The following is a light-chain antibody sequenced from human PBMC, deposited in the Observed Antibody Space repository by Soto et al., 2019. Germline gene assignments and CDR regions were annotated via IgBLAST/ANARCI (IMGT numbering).Light chain of an antibody. CDR2: DAS. V-gene: IGKV1-33*01. CDR3: QQYSTLPRT. Sequence: DIQITQSPSSLSSSVGDRVTITCQSSQDISTYLNWYHQKPGKAPKLLIYDASNLETGVPSRFSGSGSGTDFTFTITSLQPEAIATYYCQQYSTLPRTFGQGTKV. CDR1: QDISTY. J-gene: IGKJ1*01.